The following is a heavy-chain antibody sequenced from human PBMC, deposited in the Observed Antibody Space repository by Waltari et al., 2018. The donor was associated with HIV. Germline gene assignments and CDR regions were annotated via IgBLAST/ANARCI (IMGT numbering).Heavy chain of an antibody. CDR1: GYTFTDYY. CDR3: TRAQSHVHGLDV. CDR2: MNSNRGGT. J-gene: IGHJ6*02. Sequence: QVQLVQSGAELKKSGASVKVSCKPSGYTFTDYYIHWVRQAPGQGLEWMEWMNSNRGGTNFSLRFRGRVTVTRDTSNSTAYMQRSSLGSDDTAIYYCTRAQSHVHGLDVWGQGTT. V-gene: IGHV1-2*02.